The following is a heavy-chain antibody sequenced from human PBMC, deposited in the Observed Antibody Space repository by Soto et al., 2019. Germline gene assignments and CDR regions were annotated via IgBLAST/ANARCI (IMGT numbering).Heavy chain of an antibody. CDR3: ATASEELGYDNAFDI. CDR2: IVVGSGNT. V-gene: IGHV1-58*02. D-gene: IGHD3-16*01. CDR1: GFTFTSSA. Sequence: SVKVSCKASGFTFTSSAMQWGRQARGQRLEWIGWIVVGSGNTNYAQKFQEGVTMTRDTSTSTAYMELSSLRSEDTAVYYCATASEELGYDNAFDIWGQGTMVTVSS. J-gene: IGHJ3*02.